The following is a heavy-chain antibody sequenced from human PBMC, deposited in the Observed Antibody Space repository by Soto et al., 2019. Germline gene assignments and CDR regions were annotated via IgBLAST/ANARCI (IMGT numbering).Heavy chain of an antibody. CDR1: GFTFSSYS. J-gene: IGHJ6*03. CDR2: ISSSSSTI. CDR3: ARSGRFASYYDCWSGYFDYYYYMDV. D-gene: IGHD3-3*01. Sequence: EVQLVESGGGLVQPGGSLRLSCAASGFTFSSYSMNWVRQAPGKGLEWVSYISSSSSTIYYADSVKGRFTISRDNAKNSLYLQMNSMRAEDTAVYYCARSGRFASYYDCWSGYFDYYYYMDVWGKGTTVTVSS. V-gene: IGHV3-48*01.